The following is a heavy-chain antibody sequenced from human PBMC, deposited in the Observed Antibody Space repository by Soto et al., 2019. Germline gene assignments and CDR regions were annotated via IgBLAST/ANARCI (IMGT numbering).Heavy chain of an antibody. CDR3: ARDIRGYYYGMDV. D-gene: IGHD3-10*01. V-gene: IGHV1-46*01. Sequence: ASVKVSCKASGYTSTSYYMHWVRQAPGQGLEWMGIINPSGGSTSYAQKFQGRVTMTRDTSTSTVYMELSSLRSEDTAVYYCARDIRGYYYGMDVWGQGTTVTVSS. J-gene: IGHJ6*02. CDR1: GYTSTSYY. CDR2: INPSGGST.